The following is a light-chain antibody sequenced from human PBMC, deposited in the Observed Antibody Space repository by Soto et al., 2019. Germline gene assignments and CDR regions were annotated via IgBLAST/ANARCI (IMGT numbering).Light chain of an antibody. CDR1: QSLVSSDGYIY. CDR3: LHGTHCIT. CDR2: KVS. J-gene: IGKJ5*01. Sequence: DVVLTQAPLSLPVTLGQPASISCRSSQSLVSSDGYIYLNWFQQTPGQSPRRLIYKVSKRDVVVPEGFSGSGSATEFTLEISRMEAEDVACYYSLHGTHCITFGQGTRLE. V-gene: IGKV2-30*01.